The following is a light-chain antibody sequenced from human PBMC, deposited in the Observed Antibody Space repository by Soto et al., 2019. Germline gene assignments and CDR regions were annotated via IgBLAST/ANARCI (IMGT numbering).Light chain of an antibody. CDR2: DVS. CDR3: CSYAGSLFV. J-gene: IGLJ1*01. Sequence: QSALTQPRSVSGSPGQSVTISCTGTSSDVGGYNYVSWYQQHPGKAPKLMIYDVSKRPSGVPDRFSGSKSGNTASLTISGLQADDEADYYGCSYAGSLFVFGTGTKLTVL. CDR1: SSDVGGYNY. V-gene: IGLV2-11*01.